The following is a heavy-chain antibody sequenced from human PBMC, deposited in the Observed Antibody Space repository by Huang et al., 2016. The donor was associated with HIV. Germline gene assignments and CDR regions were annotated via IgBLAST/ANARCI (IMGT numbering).Heavy chain of an antibody. CDR2: IYYSGGT. J-gene: IGHJ4*02. CDR3: ARLPGSITMIRGVITDPY. CDR1: GGSIRSDNYY. D-gene: IGHD3-10*01. V-gene: IGHV4-39*01. Sequence: QLQLQESGPGLVKPSETLSLTCTVSGGSIRSDNYYWGWIRQPPGKGLGWIGSIYYSGGTYYTPSLKSRVTITVDTSKNQFSLKMRSVTAADTAVYYCARLPGSITMIRGVITDPYWGQGTLVTVSS.